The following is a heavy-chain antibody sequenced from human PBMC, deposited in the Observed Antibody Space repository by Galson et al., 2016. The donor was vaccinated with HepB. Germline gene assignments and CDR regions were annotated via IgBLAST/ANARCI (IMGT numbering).Heavy chain of an antibody. D-gene: IGHD3-10*01. CDR1: GFTFSTYA. Sequence: SLRLSCAASGFTFSTYALSWVRQAPGKGLEWVSGINDRGERTYYADSVKGRFTISRDNSKSTVYLQMNSLRAEDTAVYYCARGPGSYYRGREFYYGMDVWGQGTTVTVSS. CDR2: INDRGERT. J-gene: IGHJ6*02. CDR3: ARGPGSYYRGREFYYGMDV. V-gene: IGHV3-23*01.